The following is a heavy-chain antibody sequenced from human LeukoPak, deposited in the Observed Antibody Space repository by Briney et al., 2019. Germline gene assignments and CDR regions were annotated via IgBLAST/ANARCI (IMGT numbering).Heavy chain of an antibody. V-gene: IGHV1-2*02. CDR3: ASDYYGSGSYKDYYYYMDV. CDR1: GYTFNTYN. J-gene: IGHJ6*03. D-gene: IGHD3-10*01. CDR2: INPNSGGT. Sequence: ASVKVSCKASGYTFNTYNINWVRQAPGQGLEWMGWINPNSGGTNYAQKFQGRVTMTRDTSISTAYMELSRLRSDDTAVYYCASDYYGSGSYKDYYYYMDVWGKGTTVTVSS.